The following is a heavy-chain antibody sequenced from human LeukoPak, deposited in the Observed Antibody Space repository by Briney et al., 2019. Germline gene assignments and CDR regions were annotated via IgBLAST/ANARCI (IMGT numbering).Heavy chain of an antibody. CDR1: GGSISSYY. D-gene: IGHD6-6*01. CDR3: ARDRVAALDY. Sequence: SQTLSLTCTVSGGSISSYYCGWVRQPPGKGLEWIGYIYYSGSTNYNPSLKSLVTISVDTPTNQFSRKLSAVTPADTPVSSSARDRVAALDYWGQETLVTV. V-gene: IGHV4-59*01. CDR2: IYYSGST. J-gene: IGHJ4*02.